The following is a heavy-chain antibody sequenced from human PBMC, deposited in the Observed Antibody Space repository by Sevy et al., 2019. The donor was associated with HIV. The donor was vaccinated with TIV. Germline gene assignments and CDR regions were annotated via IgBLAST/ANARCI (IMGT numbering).Heavy chain of an antibody. CDR1: GGSISSYY. Sequence: SESLSLTCTVSGGSISSYYWSWIRQPPGKGLEWIGYIYYSGSTNYNPSLKSRVTISVDTSKNQFSLKLSSVTAADTAVYYCARGAGSGWYFYFDYWGQGTLVTVSS. V-gene: IGHV4-59*01. CDR2: IYYSGST. CDR3: ARGAGSGWYFYFDY. J-gene: IGHJ4*02. D-gene: IGHD6-19*01.